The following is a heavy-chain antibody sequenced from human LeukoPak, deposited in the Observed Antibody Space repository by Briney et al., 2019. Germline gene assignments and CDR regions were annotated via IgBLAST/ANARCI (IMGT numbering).Heavy chain of an antibody. J-gene: IGHJ6*02. CDR2: ISSSGSTI. Sequence: GSLRLSCAASGFTFSDYYMSWIRQAPGKGLEWVSYISSSGSTIYYADSVKGRFTISRDNAKNSLYLQMNSLRAEDTAVYYCARDRRGYSGYDRLDYYYGMDVWGQGTTVTVSS. CDR1: GFTFSDYY. CDR3: ARDRRGYSGYDRLDYYYGMDV. D-gene: IGHD5-12*01. V-gene: IGHV3-11*01.